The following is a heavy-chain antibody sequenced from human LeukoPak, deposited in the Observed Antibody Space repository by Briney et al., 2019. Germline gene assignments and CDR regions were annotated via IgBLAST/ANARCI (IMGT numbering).Heavy chain of an antibody. CDR2: TYYRSKWYY. CDR1: GDSVSSNTAA. Sequence: SQTLSLTCAISGDSVSSNTAAWNWVRQSPSRCLEWLGRTYYRSKWYYDYATSVSSRIAINPDASKNLFSLQLNSVTPEDTAVYYCARDPGYYYAMDVWGQGTTVTVSS. CDR3: ARDPGYYYAMDV. D-gene: IGHD2-15*01. J-gene: IGHJ6*02. V-gene: IGHV6-1*01.